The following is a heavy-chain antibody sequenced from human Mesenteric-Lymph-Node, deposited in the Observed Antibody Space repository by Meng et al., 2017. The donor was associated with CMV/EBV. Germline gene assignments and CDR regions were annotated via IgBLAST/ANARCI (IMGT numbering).Heavy chain of an antibody. CDR1: GYTFAAYW. J-gene: IGHJ5*02. D-gene: IGHD6-13*01. V-gene: IGHV5-51*01. CDR2: INPGDSDT. Sequence: GESLKISCKASGYTFAAYWIGWVRQMPGKGLEWVVIINPGDSDTRYSPSFQGQVTISADKSISTAYLQWSSLKASDTAMYYCARHPPLAAATNWFDPWGQGTLVTVSS. CDR3: ARHPPLAAATNWFDP.